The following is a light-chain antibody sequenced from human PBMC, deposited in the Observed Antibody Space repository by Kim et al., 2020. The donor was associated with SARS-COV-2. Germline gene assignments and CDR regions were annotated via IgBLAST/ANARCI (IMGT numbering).Light chain of an antibody. V-gene: IGKV1-27*01. Sequence: GYRVTITCRASQDIANSLAWYQQKPGKVPQVLIYAAATLQSGVPSRFSGSGSGTEFTLTIGSLQTEDVATYYCQKYNSAPWTFGPGTKVDIK. CDR2: AAA. CDR1: QDIANS. J-gene: IGKJ1*01. CDR3: QKYNSAPWT.